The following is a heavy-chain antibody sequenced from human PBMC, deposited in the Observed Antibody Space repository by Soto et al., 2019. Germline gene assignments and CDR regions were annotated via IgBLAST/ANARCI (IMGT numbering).Heavy chain of an antibody. Sequence: PSETLSLTCAVYGGSFSGYYWSWIRQPPGKGLEWIGEINHSGSTNYNPSLKSRVTISVDTSKNQFSLKLSSVTAADTAVYYCARRWSSGRHEEGFDPWGQGTLVTVSS. D-gene: IGHD6-19*01. CDR2: INHSGST. V-gene: IGHV4-34*01. CDR1: GGSFSGYY. J-gene: IGHJ5*02. CDR3: ARRWSSGRHEEGFDP.